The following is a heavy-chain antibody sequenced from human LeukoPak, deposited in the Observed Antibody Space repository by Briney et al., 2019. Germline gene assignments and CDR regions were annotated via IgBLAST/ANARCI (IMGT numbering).Heavy chain of an antibody. Sequence: GASVTVSFKFSGYTLTELSMHWVRQAPGKGLEWMGGFDPEDGETIYAQKFQGRVTMTEDTSTDTAYMELSSLRSEDTAVYYCAIRDGTSLDYWGQGTLVTVSS. V-gene: IGHV1-24*01. J-gene: IGHJ4*02. CDR1: GYTLTELS. CDR2: FDPEDGET. D-gene: IGHD5-24*01. CDR3: AIRDGTSLDY.